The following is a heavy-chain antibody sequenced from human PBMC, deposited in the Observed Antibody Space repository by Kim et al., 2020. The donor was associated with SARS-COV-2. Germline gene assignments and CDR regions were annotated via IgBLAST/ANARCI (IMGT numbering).Heavy chain of an antibody. CDR2: IKSKTDGGTT. CDR3: TTRGSGLVGRKVPTTQITMVRGVIRYFDY. Sequence: GGSLRLSCAASGFTFSNAWMSWVRQAPGKGLEWVGRIKSKTDGGTTDYAAPVKGRFTISRDDSKNTLYLQMNSLKTEDTAVYYCTTRGSGLVGRKVPTTQITMVRGVIRYFDYWGQGTLVTVSS. V-gene: IGHV3-15*01. D-gene: IGHD3-10*01. J-gene: IGHJ4*02. CDR1: GFTFSNAW.